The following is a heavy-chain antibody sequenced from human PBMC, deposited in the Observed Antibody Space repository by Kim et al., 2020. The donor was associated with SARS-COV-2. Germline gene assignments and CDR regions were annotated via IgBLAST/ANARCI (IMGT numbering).Heavy chain of an antibody. V-gene: IGHV1-18*01. J-gene: IGHJ6*02. D-gene: IGHD2-2*01. CDR2: ISAYNGNT. CDR1: GYTFTSYG. Sequence: ASVKVSCKASGYTFTSYGISWVRQAPGQGLEWMGWISAYNGNTNYAQKLQGRVTMTTDTPTSTAYMELRSLRSDDTAVYYCARYRLGCSSTSCYANYYYYGMDVWGQGTTVTVSS. CDR3: ARYRLGCSSTSCYANYYYYGMDV.